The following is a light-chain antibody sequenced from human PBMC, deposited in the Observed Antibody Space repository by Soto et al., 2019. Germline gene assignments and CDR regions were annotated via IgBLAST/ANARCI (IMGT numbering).Light chain of an antibody. Sequence: DIQMTQSPSSLSASVGDRVTITCQASHDITSYLNWYQHKPGKAPKLMIYDASILEAGVPSRFSGSGSGTHFAFTISSLQPEDVAAYYCQKCDYLPIFGPGTTVDFK. CDR1: HDITSY. CDR3: QKCDYLPI. CDR2: DAS. V-gene: IGKV1-33*01. J-gene: IGKJ3*01.